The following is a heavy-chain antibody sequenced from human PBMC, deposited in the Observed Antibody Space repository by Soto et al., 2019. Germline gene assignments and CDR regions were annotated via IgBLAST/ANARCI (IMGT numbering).Heavy chain of an antibody. V-gene: IGHV4-4*02. Sequence: SETLSLTCAVSGDSVISNWWWGWVRQSPGKGVEWIADMLHSGSTNYNPSLKSRVTISVDTSKNQFSLKLNSMTAADTAVYYCARHNYGSGSTYFDYWGQGTLVTVSS. CDR1: GDSVISNWW. J-gene: IGHJ4*02. D-gene: IGHD3-10*01. CDR2: MLHSGST. CDR3: ARHNYGSGSTYFDY.